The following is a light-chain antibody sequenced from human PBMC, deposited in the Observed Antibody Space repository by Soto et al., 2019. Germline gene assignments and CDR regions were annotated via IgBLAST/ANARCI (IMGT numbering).Light chain of an antibody. Sequence: EILMTQSPATLSVSPGERATLSCRASQSVSSYLAWYQQKPGQPPRLLIYGASTRATGIPARFGGSGSGTDFTLTISSLQSEDFAVYYCQQYNNWPRTFGQGTKVEIK. J-gene: IGKJ1*01. CDR3: QQYNNWPRT. V-gene: IGKV3-15*01. CDR2: GAS. CDR1: QSVSSY.